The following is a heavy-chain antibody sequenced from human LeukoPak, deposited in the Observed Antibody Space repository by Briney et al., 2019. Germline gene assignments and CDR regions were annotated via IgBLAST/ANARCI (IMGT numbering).Heavy chain of an antibody. CDR3: ARDSYSSSWEY. Sequence: SVKVSCKASGGTFSSYAISWVRQAPGQGLEWMGRIIPIFGIASYAQKFQGRVTMTRDTSTSTVYMELSSLRSEDTAVYYCARDSYSSSWEYWGQGTLVTVSS. J-gene: IGHJ4*02. D-gene: IGHD6-13*01. V-gene: IGHV1-69*04. CDR2: IIPIFGIA. CDR1: GGTFSSYA.